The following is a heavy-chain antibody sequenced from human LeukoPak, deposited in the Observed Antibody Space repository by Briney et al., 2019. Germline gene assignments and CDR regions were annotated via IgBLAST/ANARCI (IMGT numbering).Heavy chain of an antibody. CDR3: ARGPRTYYGSGSYEDY. V-gene: IGHV4-30-4*01. Sequence: SQTLSLTCTVSGGSFSSGGYYWSWIRQPPGKGLEWIGYIYYSGSTYYNPSLKSRVTISVDTSKNQFSLKLSSVTAADTAVYYCARGPRTYYGSGSYEDYWGQGTLVTVSS. CDR1: GGSFSSGGYY. J-gene: IGHJ4*02. D-gene: IGHD3-10*01. CDR2: IYYSGST.